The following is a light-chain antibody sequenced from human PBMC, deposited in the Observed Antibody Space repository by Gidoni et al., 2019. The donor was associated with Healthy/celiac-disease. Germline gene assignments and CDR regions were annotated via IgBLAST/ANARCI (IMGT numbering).Light chain of an antibody. CDR3: QQYGSSPWT. V-gene: IGKV3-20*01. Sequence: EIVFTQSPGTLSLSPGERATLSCRASQSVSSSYLAWYKQKPGQAPRILIYGASSRATGIPDRFSGSGSGTDFTLTISRLEPVDFAVYYWQQYGSSPWTFGQGTKVEIK. CDR2: GAS. CDR1: QSVSSSY. J-gene: IGKJ1*01.